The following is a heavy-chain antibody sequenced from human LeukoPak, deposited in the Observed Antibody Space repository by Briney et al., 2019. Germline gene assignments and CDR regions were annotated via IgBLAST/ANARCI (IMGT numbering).Heavy chain of an antibody. CDR2: ISSSGSAI. V-gene: IGHV3-11*01. J-gene: IGHJ5*02. Sequence: GGSLRLSCAASGFTFSDYYMSWIRQAPGKGLEFLSYISSSGSAIYYAESVKGRFTISRDNAENSLYLQMNSLRTDDTAMYYCARDKYGDYVTAPNNWFNPWGQRTLVTVSS. CDR1: GFTFSDYY. D-gene: IGHD4-17*01. CDR3: ARDKYGDYVTAPNNWFNP.